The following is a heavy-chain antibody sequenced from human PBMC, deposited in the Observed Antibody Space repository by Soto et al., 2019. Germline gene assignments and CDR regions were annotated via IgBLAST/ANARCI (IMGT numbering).Heavy chain of an antibody. J-gene: IGHJ4*02. CDR3: AHKRDVSRGFKY. CDR2: IYWDDDQ. D-gene: IGHD3-10*01. V-gene: IGHV2-5*02. Sequence: QITLKESGPTLVKPTQTLTLTCTFSGFSLSINGVAVGWIRQPPGQALEWLALIYWDDDQRYSPSLKSRLTITKDTSRNPVVLTMTNMDPGDTATYYCAHKRDVSRGFKYWGQGTLVTVSS. CDR1: GFSLSINGVA.